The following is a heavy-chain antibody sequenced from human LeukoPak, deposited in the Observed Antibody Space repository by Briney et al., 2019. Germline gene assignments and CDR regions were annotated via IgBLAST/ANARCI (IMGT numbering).Heavy chain of an antibody. Sequence: PGRSLRLSCAASGFTFSSYGMHWVRQAPGKGLEWVAVIWYDGSKKYYADSVKGRFTNSRDNSKNTLYLQMNSLRAEDTAVYYCARAPEGGFDPWGQGTLVTVSS. J-gene: IGHJ5*02. D-gene: IGHD1-26*01. CDR1: GFTFSSYG. CDR2: IWYDGSKK. CDR3: ARAPEGGFDP. V-gene: IGHV3-33*01.